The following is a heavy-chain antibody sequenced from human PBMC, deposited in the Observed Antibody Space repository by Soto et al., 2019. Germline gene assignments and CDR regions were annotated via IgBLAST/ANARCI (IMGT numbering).Heavy chain of an antibody. D-gene: IGHD1-1*01. CDR1: GGSISSYY. J-gene: IGHJ4*02. CDR2: IYYSGST. CDR3: ARHQRWNQSGGIDY. V-gene: IGHV4-59*08. Sequence: PSETLSLTCTVSGGSISSYYWSWIRQPPGKGLEWIGYIYYSGSTNYNPSLKSRVTISVDTSKNQFSLKLSSVTAADTAVYYCARHQRWNQSGGIDYWGQGTLVTVSS.